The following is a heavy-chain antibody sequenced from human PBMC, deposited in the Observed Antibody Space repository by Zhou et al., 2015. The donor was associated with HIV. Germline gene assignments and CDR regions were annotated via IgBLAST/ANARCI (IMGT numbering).Heavy chain of an antibody. D-gene: IGHD3-10*01. J-gene: IGHJ4*02. V-gene: IGHV1-69*01. CDR2: IIPIFDKA. Sequence: QVQLVQSGAEVKKPGSSVKVSCKTSGGTFSSYAITWVRQAPGQGLEWMGGIIPIFDKANYAQNFQDRVTITADESTSTAYMELSSLRSEDTAVYYCAREWRYYGSGSSYDGGEYFDYWGQGTLVTVSS. CDR1: GGTFSSYA. CDR3: AREWRYYGSGSSYDGGEYFDY.